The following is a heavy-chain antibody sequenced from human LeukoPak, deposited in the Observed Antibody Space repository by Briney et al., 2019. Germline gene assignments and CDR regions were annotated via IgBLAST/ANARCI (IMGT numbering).Heavy chain of an antibody. CDR1: GFTFSDYY. D-gene: IGHD1-26*01. Sequence: NPGGSLRLSCAAPGFTFSDYYMGWIRQAPGKGLGWVSYISSSGTTMYFADSMKGRFTISRDNAKNSLYLQMNSLRAEDTAVYYCARAEWELLLSAFDIWGQGTMVTVSS. V-gene: IGHV3-11*04. CDR3: ARAEWELLLSAFDI. J-gene: IGHJ3*02. CDR2: ISSSGTTM.